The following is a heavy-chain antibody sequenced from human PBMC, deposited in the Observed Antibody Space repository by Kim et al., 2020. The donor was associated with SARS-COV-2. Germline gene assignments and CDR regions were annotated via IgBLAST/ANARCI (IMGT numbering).Heavy chain of an antibody. Sequence: GGSLRLSCAASGFTFSNAWMSWVRQAPGKGLEWVGRIKSKTDGGTTDYAAPVKGRFTISRDDSKNTLYLQMNSLKTEDTAVYYCTTSAQKYYDILTGYYNVDLYVQWGQGTLVTVSS. J-gene: IGHJ4*02. D-gene: IGHD3-9*01. CDR2: IKSKTDGGTT. CDR3: TTSAQKYYDILTGYYNVDLYVQ. CDR1: GFTFSNAW. V-gene: IGHV3-15*01.